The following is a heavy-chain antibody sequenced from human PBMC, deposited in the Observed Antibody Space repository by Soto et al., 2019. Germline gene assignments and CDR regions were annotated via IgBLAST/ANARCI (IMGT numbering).Heavy chain of an antibody. CDR3: XRDRGSITISPGXXXP. D-gene: IGHD3-3*01. CDR1: GGTFSSYA. CDR2: IIPIFGTA. J-gene: IGHJ5*02. Sequence: QVQLVQSGAEVKKPGSSVKVSCKASGGTFSSYAISWVRQAPGQGLEWMGGIIPIFGTANYAQKVQGRVTITADKSTSTAYMELSSLRSEATAXXXXXRDRGSITISPGXXXPWGQXT. V-gene: IGHV1-69*06.